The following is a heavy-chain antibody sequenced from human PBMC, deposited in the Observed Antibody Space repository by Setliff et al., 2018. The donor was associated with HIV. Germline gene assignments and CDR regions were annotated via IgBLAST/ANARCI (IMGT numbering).Heavy chain of an antibody. CDR2: VSPSIGNS. D-gene: IGHD3-16*01. CDR3: ARGGEERNMITGALDV. CDR1: GFNFNNFG. Sequence: ASVKVSCKSSGFNFNNFGVSWVRQAPGQGLEWLGWVSPSIGNSDFAQKFKGRISLTTDTSIRTAYMELRGLKSDDTAVYFCARGGEERNMITGALDVWGQGSLVTVSS. J-gene: IGHJ3*01. V-gene: IGHV1-18*01.